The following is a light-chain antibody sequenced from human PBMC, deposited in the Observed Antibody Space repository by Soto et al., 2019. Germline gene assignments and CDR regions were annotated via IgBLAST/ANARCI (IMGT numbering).Light chain of an antibody. CDR3: QQSYNTLYT. CDR1: QNIGNY. V-gene: IGKV1-39*01. Sequence: DIQMTQSPSSLSASVGDRVTISCRASQNIGNYLNWYQQKPGKAPNLLIYAASALQSGVPSRFSGSGSRTDFTLTISSLQPEDFASYYCQQSYNTLYTFGQGTKLEI. CDR2: AAS. J-gene: IGKJ2*01.